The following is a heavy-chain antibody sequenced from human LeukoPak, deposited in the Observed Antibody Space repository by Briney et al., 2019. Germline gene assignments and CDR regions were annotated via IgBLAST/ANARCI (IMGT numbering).Heavy chain of an antibody. J-gene: IGHJ4*02. CDR3: AKLVGSGSYDY. CDR1: GFTFSSYG. Sequence: PGGSLRLSCAASGFTFSSYGMHWVRQAPGKGLEWVAVISYDGSNKYYADSVKGRFTISRDNSKNTLYLQMNSLRAEDTAVYYCAKLVGSGSYDYWGQGTLVTVSS. D-gene: IGHD3-10*02. V-gene: IGHV3-30*18. CDR2: ISYDGSNK.